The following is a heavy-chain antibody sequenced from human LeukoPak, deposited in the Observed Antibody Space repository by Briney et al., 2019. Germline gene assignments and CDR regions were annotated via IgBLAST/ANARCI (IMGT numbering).Heavy chain of an antibody. Sequence: GGSLRLSCAASGFTFSDYYMSWIRQAPGKGLEWVSYISSSGSTIYYADSVKGRFTISRDNAKNSLYLQMNSLRAEDSAVYYCARDPYYDFWSGLPPYFDYWGQGTLVTVSS. D-gene: IGHD3-3*01. CDR2: ISSSGSTI. J-gene: IGHJ4*02. V-gene: IGHV3-11*04. CDR3: ARDPYYDFWSGLPPYFDY. CDR1: GFTFSDYY.